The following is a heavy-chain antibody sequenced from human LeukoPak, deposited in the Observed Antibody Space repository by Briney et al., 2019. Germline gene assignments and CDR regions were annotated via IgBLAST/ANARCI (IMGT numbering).Heavy chain of an antibody. Sequence: GGSLRLSCAASGFTFSNYAMSWVRQAPGKGLEWVSAISGGGSSTYYADSVKGRFIISRDNSKNTLYLQMNSLGAEDTAVYYCAKDRGYSSGWYGYWGQGTLVTVSS. CDR3: AKDRGYSSGWYGY. CDR2: ISGGGSST. D-gene: IGHD6-19*01. CDR1: GFTFSNYA. V-gene: IGHV3-23*01. J-gene: IGHJ4*02.